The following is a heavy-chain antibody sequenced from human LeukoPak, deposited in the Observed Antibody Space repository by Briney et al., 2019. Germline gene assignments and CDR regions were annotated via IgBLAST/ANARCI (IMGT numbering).Heavy chain of an antibody. CDR1: GGSFSGYY. CDR3: ARIVLRFLEWLPPYYYYYYMDV. J-gene: IGHJ6*03. V-gene: IGHV4-34*01. D-gene: IGHD3-3*01. CDR2: INHSGST. Sequence: SGTLSLTCAVYGGSFSGYYWSWIRQPPGKGLEWIGEINHSGSTNYNPSLKSRVTISVDTSKNQFSLKLSSVTAADTAVYYCARIVLRFLEWLPPYYYYYYMDVWGKGTTVTVSS.